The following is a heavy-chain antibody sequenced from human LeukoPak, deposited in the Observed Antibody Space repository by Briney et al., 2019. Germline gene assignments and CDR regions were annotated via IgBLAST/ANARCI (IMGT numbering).Heavy chain of an antibody. J-gene: IGHJ5*02. CDR1: GYTFTCYY. CDR2: INPSGGST. V-gene: IGHV1-46*01. D-gene: IGHD3-10*01. Sequence: GASVKVSCKASGYTFTCYYMHWVRQAPGQGLEWMGIINPSGGSTSYAQKFQGRVTMTRDTSTSTVYMELSSLRSEDTAVYYCARATYYGSGSYPWFDPWGQGTLVTGSS. CDR3: ARATYYGSGSYPWFDP.